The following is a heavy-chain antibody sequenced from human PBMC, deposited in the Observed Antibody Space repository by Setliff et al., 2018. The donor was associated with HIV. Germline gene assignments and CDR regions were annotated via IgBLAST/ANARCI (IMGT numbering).Heavy chain of an antibody. V-gene: IGHV4-4*07. J-gene: IGHJ4*02. D-gene: IGHD3-3*01. CDR3: ASRRGGGFLAWPDPYFDY. Sequence: SETLSLTCTVSGDPINSHYWSWIRQPAGKGLEWIGHIYTSGSTNYNPSLKSRVIISIDTSKNQFSLKLFSVTAADTAVYYCASRRGGGFLAWPDPYFDYWGQGTLVTVSS. CDR2: IYTSGST. CDR1: GDPINSHY.